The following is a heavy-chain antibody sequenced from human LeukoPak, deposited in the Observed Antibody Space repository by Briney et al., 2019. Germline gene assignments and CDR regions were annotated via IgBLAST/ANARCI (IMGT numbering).Heavy chain of an antibody. CDR3: ARDSGSSGWYFFDY. Sequence: GASVKVSGKASGYSFSSFGISWVRRAPGQGLVWMGGINLYNGQTTHAPKFQGRVTMTTDTSTNTAHVELTSLRSDDTAFYYCARDSGSSGWYFFDYWGQGTLVTVSS. D-gene: IGHD3-10*01. J-gene: IGHJ4*02. CDR2: INLYNGQT. CDR1: GYSFSSFG. V-gene: IGHV1-18*04.